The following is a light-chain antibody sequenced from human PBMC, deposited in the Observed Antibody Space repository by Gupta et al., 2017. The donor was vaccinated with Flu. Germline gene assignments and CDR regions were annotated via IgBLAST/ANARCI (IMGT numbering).Light chain of an antibody. V-gene: IGKV2-30*01. CDR2: KVS. J-gene: IGKJ2*03. CDR3: MQGAHWPNYS. Sequence: DVVLTQSPLSLPVTLGQAASISCRSSHGLVFSDGNTYLNWFQQRPGQSPRRLIYKVSTRDPGVPDRFSGSGSGTDFTLKISRVEAEDVGIYYCMQGAHWPNYSFGQGTKLEIK. CDR1: HGLVFSDGNTY.